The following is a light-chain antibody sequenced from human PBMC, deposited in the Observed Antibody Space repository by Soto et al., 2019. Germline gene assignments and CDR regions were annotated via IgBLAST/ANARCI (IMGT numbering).Light chain of an antibody. J-gene: IGLJ1*01. V-gene: IGLV2-14*01. CDR3: CSYTGISTYV. CDR2: EVS. CDR1: SSDVGGYNY. Sequence: QLVLTQPASVSGSPGQSITISCTGTSSDVGGYNYVSWYQQHPGKAPKLMIYEVSNRPSGVSNRFSGSKSGNTASLTISGLQPEDEADYYCCSYTGISTYVFGTGTKVTVL.